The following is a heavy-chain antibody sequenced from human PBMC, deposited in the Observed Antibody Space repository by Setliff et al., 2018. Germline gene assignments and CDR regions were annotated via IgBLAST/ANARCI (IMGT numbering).Heavy chain of an antibody. D-gene: IGHD6-13*01. CDR1: GGSISSSSYY. CDR2: IYYSGST. CDR3: ARYVRVASSSWFKSAFDI. Sequence: KPSETLSLTCTVSGGSISSSSYYWGWIRQPPGKGLEWIGSIYYSGSTYYNPSLKSRVTISVDTSKNQFSLKLSSVTSADTAVYYCARYVRVASSSWFKSAFDIWGQGTMVTVSS. V-gene: IGHV4-39*07. J-gene: IGHJ3*02.